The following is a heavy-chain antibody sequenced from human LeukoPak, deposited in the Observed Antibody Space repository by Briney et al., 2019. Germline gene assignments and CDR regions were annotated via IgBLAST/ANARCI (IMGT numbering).Heavy chain of an antibody. CDR1: GYTFTSYY. D-gene: IGHD6-13*01. V-gene: IGHV1-69*13. J-gene: IGHJ4*02. Sequence: ASVKVSCKASGYTFTSYYMHWVRQAPGQGLEWMGGIIPIFGTANYAQKFQGRVTITADESTSTAYMELSSLRSEDTAVYYCARATSSSWYGYWGQGTLVTVSS. CDR3: ARATSSSWYGY. CDR2: IIPIFGTA.